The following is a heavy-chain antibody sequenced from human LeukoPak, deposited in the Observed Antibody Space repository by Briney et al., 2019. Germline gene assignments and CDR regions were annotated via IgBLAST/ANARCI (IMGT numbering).Heavy chain of an antibody. CDR3: ARERGIAAAGRCLDY. Sequence: GGSLRLSCTVSGFTVSSNSMSWVRQAPGKGLEWVSFIYSDNTHYSDSVKGRFTISRDNSKNTLYLQMNSLRAEDTALYYCARERGIAAAGRCLDYWGQGTLVTVSS. V-gene: IGHV3-53*01. D-gene: IGHD6-13*01. CDR1: GFTVSSNS. J-gene: IGHJ4*02. CDR2: IYSDNT.